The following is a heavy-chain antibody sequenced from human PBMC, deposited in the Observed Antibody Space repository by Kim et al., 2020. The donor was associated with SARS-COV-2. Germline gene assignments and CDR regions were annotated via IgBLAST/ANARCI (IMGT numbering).Heavy chain of an antibody. V-gene: IGHV3-48*04. Sequence: GGSLRLSCAASGFTFSNYGMNWVRQGPGKGLEWVSYITRSSSTIYYADSVRGRFTISRDNAKNSLYLQMNSLGAEDTALYYCARGSSGWHLDAWGQGTLVTVSS. J-gene: IGHJ5*02. D-gene: IGHD6-19*01. CDR1: GFTFSNYG. CDR3: ARGSSGWHLDA. CDR2: ITRSSSTI.